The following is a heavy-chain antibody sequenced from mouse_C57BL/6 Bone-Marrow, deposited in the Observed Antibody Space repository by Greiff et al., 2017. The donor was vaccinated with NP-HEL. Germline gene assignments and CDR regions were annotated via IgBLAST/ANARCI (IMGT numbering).Heavy chain of an antibody. CDR3: ARWVYDGYYEGY. D-gene: IGHD2-3*01. J-gene: IGHJ2*01. Sequence: LQESGPGLVKPSQSLSLTCSVTGYSITSGYYWNWIRQFPGNKLEWMGYISYDGSNNYNPSLKNRISITRDTSKNQFFLKLNSVTTEDTATYYCARWVYDGYYEGYWGQGTTLTVSS. V-gene: IGHV3-6*01. CDR2: ISYDGSN. CDR1: GYSITSGYY.